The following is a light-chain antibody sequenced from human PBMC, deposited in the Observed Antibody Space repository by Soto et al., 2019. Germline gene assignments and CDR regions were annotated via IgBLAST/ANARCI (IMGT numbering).Light chain of an antibody. CDR1: SSDIGAYNY. Sequence: QSVLTQPAPVSGSPGQSITISCTGTSSDIGAYNYVSWYQQHPGKAPKLMIHDVSNRPSGVSSRFSGSKSGNTASLSISGLQAEDEADYYCSSYTSSSTVLYVFGTGTKVTVL. V-gene: IGLV2-14*01. CDR3: SSYTSSSTVLYV. CDR2: DVS. J-gene: IGLJ1*01.